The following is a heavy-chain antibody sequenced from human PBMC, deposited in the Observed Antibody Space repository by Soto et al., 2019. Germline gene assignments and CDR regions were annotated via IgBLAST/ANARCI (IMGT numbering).Heavy chain of an antibody. CDR1: GGSISSGDYY. J-gene: IGHJ4*02. CDR3: AREMFSRTWYPGD. V-gene: IGHV4-31*03. CDR2: VYYSGIT. D-gene: IGHD6-13*01. Sequence: QVQLQESVPGLVRPSQTLSLTCTVSGGSISSGDYYWSWIRQHPGRGLEWIGYVYYSGITFYNPSLKSRLTISVDTSKNQFYLRLGSVTAADTAVYYCAREMFSRTWYPGDWGQGTLVTVSS.